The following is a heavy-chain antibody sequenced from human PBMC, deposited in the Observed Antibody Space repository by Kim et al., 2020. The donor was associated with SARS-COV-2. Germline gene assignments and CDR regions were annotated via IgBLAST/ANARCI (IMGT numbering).Heavy chain of an antibody. D-gene: IGHD2-2*01. CDR1: GYTFTGYY. V-gene: IGHV1-2*02. J-gene: IGHJ6*02. CDR2: INPNSGGT. Sequence: ASVKVSCKASGYTFTGYYMHWVRQAPGQGLEWMGWINPNSGGTNYAQKFQGRVTMTRDTSISTAYMELSRLRSDDTAVYYCARGGKYRGHIVVVPAAYGYGMDVWGQGTTVTVSS. CDR3: ARGGKYRGHIVVVPAAYGYGMDV.